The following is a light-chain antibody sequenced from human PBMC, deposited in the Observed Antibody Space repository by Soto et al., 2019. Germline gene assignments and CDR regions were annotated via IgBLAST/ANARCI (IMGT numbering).Light chain of an antibody. CDR3: WSYAGSYRLL. Sequence: QSALTQPRSVSGSPGQSVTISCTGTSNDIGYSDYVSWYQQHPGKAPKLIIYDVTERPSGVPGRFSGSKSGNTASLTISGLQTDDEADYYCWSYAGSYRLLFGGGTQLTVL. J-gene: IGLJ2*01. CDR1: SNDIGYSDY. V-gene: IGLV2-11*01. CDR2: DVT.